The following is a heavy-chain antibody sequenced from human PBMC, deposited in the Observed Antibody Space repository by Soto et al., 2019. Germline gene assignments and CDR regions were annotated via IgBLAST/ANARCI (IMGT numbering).Heavy chain of an antibody. Sequence: QVQLVESGGGVVQPGRSLRLSCAASGFTFSSYGMHWVRQAPGKGLEWVAVIWYDGSNKYYADSVKGRFTISRDNSKNALYLHMNSLRAEDTAVYYCARDNTYYYDSSGYYSEYFQHWGQGTLVTVSS. CDR3: ARDNTYYYDSSGYYSEYFQH. D-gene: IGHD3-22*01. CDR1: GFTFSSYG. J-gene: IGHJ1*01. CDR2: IWYDGSNK. V-gene: IGHV3-33*01.